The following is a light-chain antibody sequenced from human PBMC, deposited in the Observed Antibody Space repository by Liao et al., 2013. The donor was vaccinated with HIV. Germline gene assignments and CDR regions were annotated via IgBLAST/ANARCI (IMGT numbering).Light chain of an antibody. CDR2: HNT. J-gene: IGLJ7*01. CDR3: QVWDSSSDHGV. V-gene: IGLV3-21*03. Sequence: SYVLTQPPSVSVAPGKTARITCGANNIGSKGVHWYQQKSGQAPVLVMFHNTDRPSGIPERFSGSNSGSTATLTISAVEAGDEADYYCQVWDSSSDHGVFGGGTQLTVL. CDR1: NIGSKG.